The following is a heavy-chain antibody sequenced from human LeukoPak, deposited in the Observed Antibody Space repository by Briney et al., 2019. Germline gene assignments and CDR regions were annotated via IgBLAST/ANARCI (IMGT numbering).Heavy chain of an antibody. V-gene: IGHV4-34*01. Sequence: PSETLSLTCAVYGGSFSGYYWSWIRQPPGKGLEWIGEINHSGSTNYDPSLKSRVTISVDTSKNQFSLKLSSVTAAETAVYYCARGPHTGVNYYDSSGYYYWGQGTLVTVSS. CDR3: ARGPHTGVNYYDSSGYYY. CDR2: INHSGST. D-gene: IGHD3-22*01. CDR1: GGSFSGYY. J-gene: IGHJ4*02.